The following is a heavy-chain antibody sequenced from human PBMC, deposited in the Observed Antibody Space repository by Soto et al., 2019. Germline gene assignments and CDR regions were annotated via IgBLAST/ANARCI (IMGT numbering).Heavy chain of an antibody. Sequence: ASVKVSCKASGGTFSSYAISWVRQAPGQGLEWMGGIIPIFGTANYAQRFQGRVTITADESTSTAYMELSSLRSEDTAVYYCAGGGANYYYGMDVWGQGTTVTVSS. CDR3: AGGGANYYYGMDV. D-gene: IGHD3-16*01. J-gene: IGHJ6*02. CDR2: IIPIFGTA. V-gene: IGHV1-69*13. CDR1: GGTFSSYA.